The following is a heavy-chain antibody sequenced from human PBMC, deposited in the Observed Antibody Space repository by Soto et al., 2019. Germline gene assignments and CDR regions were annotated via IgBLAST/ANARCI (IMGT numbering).Heavy chain of an antibody. J-gene: IGHJ3*01. D-gene: IGHD3-3*01. CDR3: ARVLESEFGADAFDF. V-gene: IGHV3-48*03. CDR1: GFIFSDYE. Sequence: GGSLRLSCAAVGFIFSDYEMNWVRQAPGKGLEWISYISTSGSNIYYADSVKGRFSIYRDNTKKSLYLQMNSLRDDDTAVYYCARVLESEFGADAFDFWGQGTMVTVSS. CDR2: ISTSGSNI.